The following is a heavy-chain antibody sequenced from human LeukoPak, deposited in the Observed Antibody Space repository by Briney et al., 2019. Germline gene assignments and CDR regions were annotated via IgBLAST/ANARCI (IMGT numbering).Heavy chain of an antibody. CDR3: ARGLALGSESSGYYYLPDY. CDR1: GHTFTTYG. V-gene: IGHV1-18*01. D-gene: IGHD3-22*01. CDR2: ITAYNGNT. Sequence: ASVKVSCKASGHTFTTYGISWVRQAPGQGLEWMGWITAYNGNTHYAQRLQGRVTLTTDTSTSTAYMELRSLRSDDTAVYYCARGLALGSESSGYYYLPDYWGQGTLVTVSS. J-gene: IGHJ4*02.